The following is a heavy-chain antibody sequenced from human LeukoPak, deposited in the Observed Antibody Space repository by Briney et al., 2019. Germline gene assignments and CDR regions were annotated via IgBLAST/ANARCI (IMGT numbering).Heavy chain of an antibody. CDR1: GYTFSGYY. Sequence: ASVKVSCKASGYTFSGYYIHWVRQAPGQGLEWMGWTNPNTGATKYAQKFQGKITMTRDMSISTAYMDLSRLRTDDTAVYYCARDRNGRNFFDPWGQGTLVTVSS. J-gene: IGHJ5*02. V-gene: IGHV1-2*02. CDR3: ARDRNGRNFFDP. D-gene: IGHD2/OR15-2a*01. CDR2: TNPNTGAT.